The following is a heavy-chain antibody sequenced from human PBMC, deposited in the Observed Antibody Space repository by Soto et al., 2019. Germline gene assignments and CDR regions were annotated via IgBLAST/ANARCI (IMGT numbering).Heavy chain of an antibody. CDR2: MNPTSGNT. CDR3: ARVGVGQLLLYYYYYMDV. D-gene: IGHD2-15*01. CDR1: GYTFTSYD. J-gene: IGHJ6*03. Sequence: QVQLVQSGAEVKKPGASVKVSCKASGYTFTSYDINWVRQATGEGLEWMGWMNPTSGNTGYAQKFQGRVTMTRNTSISTAYMELSSLRSEDTAVYYCARVGVGQLLLYYYYYMDVWGKGTTVTVSS. V-gene: IGHV1-8*01.